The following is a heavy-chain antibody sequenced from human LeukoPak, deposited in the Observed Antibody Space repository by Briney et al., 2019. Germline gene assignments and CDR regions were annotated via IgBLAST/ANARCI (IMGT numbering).Heavy chain of an antibody. Sequence: GASVKVSCKASGYTFSGYYMHWVRQAPGQGLESMGWINSNSGARNYAPKFQGRVTFSRDNSISTAYMELSSLRSDDTAIYYCARGRGGATTGFDRWGQGTLVTVSS. V-gene: IGHV1-2*02. CDR1: GYTFSGYY. CDR2: INSNSGAR. CDR3: ARGRGGATTGFDR. J-gene: IGHJ5*02. D-gene: IGHD1-26*01.